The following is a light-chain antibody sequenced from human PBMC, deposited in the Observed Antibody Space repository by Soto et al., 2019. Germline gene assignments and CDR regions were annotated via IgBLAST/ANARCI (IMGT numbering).Light chain of an antibody. CDR1: QSISRS. V-gene: IGKV1-5*01. Sequence: DILMTQSPSTLSASVGDRVTITCRASQSISRSLAWYQQNPGKAPKLLIFDASSLESGVPSRFSGSGSGTDFALTISSLQPEDFATYYCLQDINYPWTFGQGTKVDIK. J-gene: IGKJ1*01. CDR2: DAS. CDR3: LQDINYPWT.